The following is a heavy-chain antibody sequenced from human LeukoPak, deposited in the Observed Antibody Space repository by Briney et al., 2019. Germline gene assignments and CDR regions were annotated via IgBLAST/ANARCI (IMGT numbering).Heavy chain of an antibody. CDR1: GFDFHNYV. J-gene: IGHJ4*02. Sequence: GGSLRLSCAASGFDFHNYVIHWVGQAPGKGLEWVAVISYDVNIKYYADSVKGRFTISRDSSSKMVSLQMNSLGTEDTAVYYCVREGFYESGSLPTFYFDYWGQGTLVTVSS. CDR2: ISYDVNIK. D-gene: IGHD3-10*01. V-gene: IGHV3-30-3*01. CDR3: VREGFYESGSLPTFYFDY.